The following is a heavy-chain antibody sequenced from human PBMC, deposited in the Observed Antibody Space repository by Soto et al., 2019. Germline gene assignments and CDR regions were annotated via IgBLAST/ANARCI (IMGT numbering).Heavy chain of an antibody. CDR1: GFTVSSDY. CDR3: ASGPRPYGGNPPFDY. V-gene: IGHV3-53*01. Sequence: EVQLVESGGGLIQPGGSLRLSCAVSGFTVSSDYMSWVRQAPGKGLEWVSIIYSGGSPYYADSVKGRFTISRDDSKNTLHLQMNSLRAEDTAVYYCASGPRPYGGNPPFDYWGQVTLVTVSS. D-gene: IGHD4-17*01. CDR2: IYSGGSP. J-gene: IGHJ4*02.